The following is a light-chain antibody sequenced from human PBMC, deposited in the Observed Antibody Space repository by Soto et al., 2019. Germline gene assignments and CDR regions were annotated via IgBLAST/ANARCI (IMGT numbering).Light chain of an antibody. CDR1: QSLSSN. CDR2: GAS. J-gene: IGKJ1*01. CDR3: QQYNNWPPWT. Sequence: MKHSPATLSVSPGDRATLSCRASQSLSSNLAWYQQKPGQAPRLLIYGASTRAPGIPARFSGSGSGTEFTLTISSLESEDSAVYYCQQYNNWPPWTFGQGTMVEI. V-gene: IGKV3-15*01.